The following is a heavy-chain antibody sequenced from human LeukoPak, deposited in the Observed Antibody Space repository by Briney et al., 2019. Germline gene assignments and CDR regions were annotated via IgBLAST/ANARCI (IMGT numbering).Heavy chain of an antibody. V-gene: IGHV1-24*01. CDR2: VDPENGAA. Sequence: ASVTVSFTVSGYSLTELSMHWVRQAPGKGLEWMGGVDPENGAAIYAQKLQGRVTMTEDTSTDTAYMELNSLTSDDTAVYYCATGPTMPAPDTSPGLLDFWGQGTLVTVSS. CDR1: GYSLTELS. D-gene: IGHD6-13*01. J-gene: IGHJ4*02. CDR3: ATGPTMPAPDTSPGLLDF.